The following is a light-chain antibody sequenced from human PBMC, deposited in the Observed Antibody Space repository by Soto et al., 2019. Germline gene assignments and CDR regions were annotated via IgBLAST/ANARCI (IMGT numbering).Light chain of an antibody. Sequence: EIVLTQSPGTLSLSPRERATLSCRASQSVDDKYLAWYQQKRGQAPRLLIYGASSIATGVPDRFSGSGSGTDFTLTISRLEPEDCALYYCHQSPRTFGQGTKVEIK. V-gene: IGKV3-20*01. J-gene: IGKJ1*01. CDR3: HQSPRT. CDR1: QSVDDKY. CDR2: GAS.